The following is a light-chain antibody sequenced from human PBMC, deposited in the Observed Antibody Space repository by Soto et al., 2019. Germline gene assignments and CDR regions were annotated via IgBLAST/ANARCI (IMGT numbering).Light chain of an antibody. Sequence: QSVLTQSASVSGSPGQSITISCTGTSSDIGSYDLVSWYQQHPGTAPKLMIYEVSHRPSGVSNRFSGSKSDNTASLTISGLQAEDEADYYCSSYTSISTLYVFGTGTKVTVL. J-gene: IGLJ1*01. CDR2: EVS. CDR3: SSYTSISTLYV. V-gene: IGLV2-14*02. CDR1: SSDIGSYDL.